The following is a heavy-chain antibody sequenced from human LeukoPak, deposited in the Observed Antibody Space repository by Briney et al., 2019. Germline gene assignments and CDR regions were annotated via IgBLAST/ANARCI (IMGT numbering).Heavy chain of an antibody. V-gene: IGHV4-39*01. CDR3: AQLGNQWELRLDY. J-gene: IGHJ4*02. CDR2: IYYSGST. CDR1: GGSISSNSDY. Sequence: PSETLSLTCTVSGGSISSNSDYWGWIRQPPGKGLEWIGSIYYSGSTYYNPSLKSRVTISVDTSKNQFSLKLSSVTATDTAVYYCAQLGNQWELRLDYWGQGALVTVSS. D-gene: IGHD1-26*01.